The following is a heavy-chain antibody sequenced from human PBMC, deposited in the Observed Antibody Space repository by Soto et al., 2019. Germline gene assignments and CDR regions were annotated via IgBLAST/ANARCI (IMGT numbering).Heavy chain of an antibody. V-gene: IGHV3-49*03. J-gene: IGHJ4*02. CDR1: GFTFGDYA. D-gene: IGHD6-13*01. Sequence: GGSLRLSCTASGFTFGDYAMSWFRQAPGKGLEWVGFIRSKAYGGTTEYAASVKGRFTISRDDSKSIAYLQMNSLKTEDTAVYYCTRVDGAATFDYWGQGTLVTVSS. CDR3: TRVDGAATFDY. CDR2: IRSKAYGGTT.